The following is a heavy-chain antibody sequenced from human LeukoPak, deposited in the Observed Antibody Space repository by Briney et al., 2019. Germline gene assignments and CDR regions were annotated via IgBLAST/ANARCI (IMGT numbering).Heavy chain of an antibody. V-gene: IGHV3-23*01. CDR1: GFTFSSYS. Sequence: PGGSLRLSCAASGFTFSSYSMNWVRQAPGKGLEWVSGISGSGGYTRYADSVKGRFTISRDNSKNTLYLQMNSLRAEDTALYYCAKFGCSSTSCPFDSWGQGTPVTVSS. D-gene: IGHD2-2*01. J-gene: IGHJ4*02. CDR3: AKFGCSSTSCPFDS. CDR2: ISGSGGYT.